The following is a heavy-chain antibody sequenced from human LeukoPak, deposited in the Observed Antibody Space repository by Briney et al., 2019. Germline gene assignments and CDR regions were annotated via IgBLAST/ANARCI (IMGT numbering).Heavy chain of an antibody. CDR1: GFIFSSYE. CDR2: ISSSGSII. Sequence: GGSLRLSCAASGFIFSSYEMNWVRQAPGKGLEWISYISSSGSIIYYADSVKGRFTISRDNAKNSVYLQMNSLRVEDTAVYYCARPIVRGGTCGYWGQGTLVTVSS. J-gene: IGHJ4*02. CDR3: ARPIVRGGTCGY. V-gene: IGHV3-48*03. D-gene: IGHD3-10*01.